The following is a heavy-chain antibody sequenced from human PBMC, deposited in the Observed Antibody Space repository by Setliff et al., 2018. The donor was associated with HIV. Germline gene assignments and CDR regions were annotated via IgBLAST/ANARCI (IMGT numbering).Heavy chain of an antibody. Sequence: PGGSLRLSCVASGFTFTNAWVNWVRQAPGTGLEWVGRSKTDGGTTDYAAPVKGRFTISRDDSKTTLYLQMNSLKTEDTAMYYCATGGGRYLHEWAYWGQGTLVTVSS. J-gene: IGHJ4*02. CDR1: GFTFTNAW. D-gene: IGHD3-10*01. CDR3: ATGGGRYLHEWAY. V-gene: IGHV3-15*01. CDR2: SKTDGGTT.